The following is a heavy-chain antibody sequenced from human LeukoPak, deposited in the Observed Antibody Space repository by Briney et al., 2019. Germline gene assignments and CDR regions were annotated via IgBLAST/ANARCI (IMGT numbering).Heavy chain of an antibody. J-gene: IGHJ4*02. V-gene: IGHV4-39*07. Sequence: KSSETLSLTCTVSSGSISSNSYYWGWIRQTPGKGLEWIGSIYYSGSTYYNPSLKSRVTISVDTSQNQFSLKLSSVTAADTAMYYCARVGRVYGDPSHFDYWGQETLVTVSS. D-gene: IGHD4-17*01. CDR3: ARVGRVYGDPSHFDY. CDR2: IYYSGST. CDR1: SGSISSNSYY.